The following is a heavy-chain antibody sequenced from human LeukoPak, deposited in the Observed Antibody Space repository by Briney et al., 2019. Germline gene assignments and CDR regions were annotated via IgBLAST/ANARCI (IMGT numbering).Heavy chain of an antibody. V-gene: IGHV1-69*01. D-gene: IGHD3-10*01. CDR3: ARGALVRGVFNPLDF. Sequence: SVKVSCKASGGTFSSYAISWVRQAPGQGLEWMGGIIPIFGTANYAQKFQGRVTITADESTSTAYMELSSLRSEDTAVYYCARGALVRGVFNPLDFWGQGTLVTVSS. CDR1: GGTFSSYA. J-gene: IGHJ4*02. CDR2: IIPIFGTA.